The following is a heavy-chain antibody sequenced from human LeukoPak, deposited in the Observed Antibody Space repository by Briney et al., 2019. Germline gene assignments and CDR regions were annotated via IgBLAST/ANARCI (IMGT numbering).Heavy chain of an antibody. CDR3: ARDYGSGSYDY. D-gene: IGHD3-10*01. J-gene: IGHJ4*02. CDR2: IYYSGST. Sequence: SETLSLTCTVSGGSISSSSYYWGWIRRPPGKGLEWIGSIYYSGSTYYNPSLKSRVTISVDTSKNQFSLKLSSVTAADTAVYYCARDYGSGSYDYWGQGTLVTVSS. V-gene: IGHV4-39*07. CDR1: GGSISSSSYY.